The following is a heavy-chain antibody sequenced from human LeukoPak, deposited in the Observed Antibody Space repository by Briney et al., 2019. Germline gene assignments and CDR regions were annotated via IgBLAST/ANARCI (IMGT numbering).Heavy chain of an antibody. J-gene: IGHJ5*02. V-gene: IGHV4-59*01. Sequence: SETLSLTCTVSGVSISSFYWSWIRQPPGKGLEWIGYIYYSGSTNYNPSLKSRVTISVDTPKNQFSLKLSSVTAADTAVYYCARHGTSGTNLNWFDPWGQGTLVTVSS. D-gene: IGHD1-1*01. CDR1: GVSISSFY. CDR2: IYYSGST. CDR3: ARHGTSGTNLNWFDP.